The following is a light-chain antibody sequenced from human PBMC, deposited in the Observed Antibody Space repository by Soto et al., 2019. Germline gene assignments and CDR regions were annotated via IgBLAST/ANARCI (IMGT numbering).Light chain of an antibody. CDR3: QQYNGYWT. CDR1: QSISDL. J-gene: IGKJ1*01. V-gene: IGKV1-5*03. Sequence: DIPMTQSPSTLSASVGDRVTITCRASQSISDLLAWYQHKPGKAPKPLIYKASVLKSGGPSRFSGSGSGTEYTLTISSLQPDDFASYYCQQYNGYWTFGQGTKVEI. CDR2: KAS.